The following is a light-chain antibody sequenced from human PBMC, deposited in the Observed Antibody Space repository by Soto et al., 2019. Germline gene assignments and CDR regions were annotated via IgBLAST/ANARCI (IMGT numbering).Light chain of an antibody. Sequence: QSALTQPASVSGSPGQSITISCTGTSSDVGSYNLVSWYQQHPGKAPKLMIYEGSKRPSGVSNRFSGSKSGNTASLPISGLQAEDEADYYCCSYAGSGTGVFGGGTKLPVL. V-gene: IGLV2-23*01. CDR3: CSYAGSGTGV. J-gene: IGLJ3*02. CDR1: SSDVGSYNL. CDR2: EGS.